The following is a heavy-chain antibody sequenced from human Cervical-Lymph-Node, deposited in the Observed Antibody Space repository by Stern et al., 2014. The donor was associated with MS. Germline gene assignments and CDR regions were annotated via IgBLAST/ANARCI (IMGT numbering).Heavy chain of an antibody. D-gene: IGHD6-19*01. CDR1: GFTVNSNY. Sequence: EVQLEESGGGLVQPGGSLRLSCVISGFTVNSNYMTCARQAPGKGLECVSVIDSGGSTYYADSVKGRFTISRDNSKNTLFLQMNSLRPEDTAVYFCARGWLASWGQGTLVTVSS. V-gene: IGHV3-66*02. J-gene: IGHJ5*02. CDR2: IDSGGST. CDR3: ARGWLAS.